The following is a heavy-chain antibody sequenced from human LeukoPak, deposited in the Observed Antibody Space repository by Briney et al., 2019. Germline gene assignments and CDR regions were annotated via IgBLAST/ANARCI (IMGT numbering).Heavy chain of an antibody. V-gene: IGHV3-21*01. J-gene: IGHJ3*02. CDR2: ISSSSSYI. Sequence: GGSLRLSCAASGFTFSSYSMNWVRQAPGKGLEWVSSISSSSSYIYYADSVEGRFTISRDNAKNSLYLQMNSLRAEDTAVYYCASFFAIGDAFDIWGQGTMVTVSS. CDR1: GFTFSSYS. D-gene: IGHD2-2*01. CDR3: ASFFAIGDAFDI.